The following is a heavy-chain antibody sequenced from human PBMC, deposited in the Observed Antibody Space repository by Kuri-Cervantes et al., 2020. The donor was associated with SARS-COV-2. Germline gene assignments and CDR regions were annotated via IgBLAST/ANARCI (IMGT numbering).Heavy chain of an antibody. Sequence: GESLKISCAASGFTFSSYAMSWVRQAPGKGLEWVSAISGSGGSTYYADSVKGRFTISRDNAKNSLYLQMNSLRAEDTAVYYCARGAYWEFDYWGQGTLVTVSS. CDR1: GFTFSSYA. J-gene: IGHJ4*02. V-gene: IGHV3-23*01. CDR3: ARGAYWEFDY. D-gene: IGHD1-26*01. CDR2: ISGSGGST.